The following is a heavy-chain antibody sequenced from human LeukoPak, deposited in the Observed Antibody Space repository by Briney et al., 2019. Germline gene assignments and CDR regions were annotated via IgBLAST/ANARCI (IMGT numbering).Heavy chain of an antibody. D-gene: IGHD2-15*01. V-gene: IGHV1-2*02. Sequence: ASVKVSCKTSGYTFTGYYMHWVRQAPGQGLEWMGWINPNSGGTNYAQKFQGRVTMTRDTSISTAYMELNSLRSDDTAVYYCARARVDENCSGGSCYHDDLWGQGTLVTVSS. J-gene: IGHJ5*02. CDR3: ARARVDENCSGGSCYHDDL. CDR2: INPNSGGT. CDR1: GYTFTGYY.